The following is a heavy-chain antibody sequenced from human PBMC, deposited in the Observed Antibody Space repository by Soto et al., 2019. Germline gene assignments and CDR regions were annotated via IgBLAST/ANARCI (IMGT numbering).Heavy chain of an antibody. Sequence: EVQLLESGGGLEQPGGSLRLSCAASGFTFGSHDMSWVRQAPGKALEWVSSISVSDPGTYYADSVKGRFTTSRDISKNTLFLQMDSLRAEDTALYYCTKGTWLDIWGQGTMVTVSS. CDR1: GFTFGSHD. CDR3: TKGTWLDI. J-gene: IGHJ3*02. D-gene: IGHD6-19*01. V-gene: IGHV3-23*01. CDR2: ISVSDPGT.